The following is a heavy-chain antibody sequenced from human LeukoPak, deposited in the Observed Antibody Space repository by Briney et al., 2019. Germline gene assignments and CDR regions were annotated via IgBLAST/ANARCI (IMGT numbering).Heavy chain of an antibody. Sequence: SQTLSLTCAISGDSVPSNSAAWNWIRQSPSRGLEWLGRTYYRSKWPKDYAVSVKSRITINPDTSNNQLSLQLNSVTPEDTAVYYCARSLDTDLREWGQGTLVTVSS. CDR2: TYYRSKWPK. D-gene: IGHD5-18*01. V-gene: IGHV6-1*01. CDR3: ARSLDTDLRE. J-gene: IGHJ4*02. CDR1: GDSVPSNSAA.